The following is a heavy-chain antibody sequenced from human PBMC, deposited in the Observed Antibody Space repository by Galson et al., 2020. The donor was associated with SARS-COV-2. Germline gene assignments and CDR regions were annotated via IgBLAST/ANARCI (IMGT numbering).Heavy chain of an antibody. Sequence: GESLKTSCKGSGYTSSTSWNAWVRQLPGKGLEWMGSIYPDDSDTTYSPSFHGQVTISADKSISTAYLQWSRLKASDTAMYYCARQKYSNTWSTGDAFERWGQGTRVTVSS. CDR1: GYTSSTSW. J-gene: IGHJ3*01. CDR3: ARQKYSNTWSTGDAFER. V-gene: IGHV5-51*01. CDR2: IYPDDSDT. D-gene: IGHD6-13*01.